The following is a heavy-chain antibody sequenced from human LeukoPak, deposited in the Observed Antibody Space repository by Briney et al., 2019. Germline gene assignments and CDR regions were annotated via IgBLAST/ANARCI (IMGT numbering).Heavy chain of an antibody. Sequence: GRSLRLSCAASGFTFSSYAMHWVRQAPGKGLEWVAVISYDGSNKYYADSVKGRFTIFRDNSKNTLYLQMNSLRAEDTAVYYCANSGSYSTGGDYWGQGTLVTVSS. CDR1: GFTFSSYA. D-gene: IGHD1-26*01. CDR3: ANSGSYSTGGDY. V-gene: IGHV3-30-3*01. CDR2: ISYDGSNK. J-gene: IGHJ4*02.